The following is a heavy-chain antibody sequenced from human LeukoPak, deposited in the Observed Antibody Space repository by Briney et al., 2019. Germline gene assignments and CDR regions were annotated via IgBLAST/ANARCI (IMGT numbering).Heavy chain of an antibody. CDR1: GYTFTTYD. J-gene: IGHJ6*03. V-gene: IGHV1-8*01. Sequence: ASVKVSCKASGYTFTTYDINWVRQATGQGLEWMGWMNPNSGNTGYEQNLQGRVTMTRNTSISTAYMKMSSLRSEDSAVYYCARGTVRRFYSGYYFYMDVWGKGTTVTVSS. CDR2: MNPNSGNT. CDR3: ARGTVRRFYSGYYFYMDV. D-gene: IGHD2-15*01.